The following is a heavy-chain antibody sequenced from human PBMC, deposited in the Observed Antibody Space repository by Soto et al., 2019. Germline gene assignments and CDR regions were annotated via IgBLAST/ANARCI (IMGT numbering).Heavy chain of an antibody. D-gene: IGHD2-15*01. J-gene: IGHJ3*02. Sequence: QVQLVQSGAEVKKPGSSVKVSCKASGGTFSSYAISWVRQAPGQGLEWMGGIIPIFGTANYAQKFQGRVTITADESTSTAYMELNSLRSEDTAVYYCARGPPHLLRGAFDIWGQGTMVTVSS. CDR2: IIPIFGTA. CDR1: GGTFSSYA. CDR3: ARGPPHLLRGAFDI. V-gene: IGHV1-69*01.